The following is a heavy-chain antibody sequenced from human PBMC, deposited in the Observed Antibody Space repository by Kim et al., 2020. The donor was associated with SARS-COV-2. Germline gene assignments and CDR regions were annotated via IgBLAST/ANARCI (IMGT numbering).Heavy chain of an antibody. CDR3: AKGQRGSSWYRGEDFDY. V-gene: IGHV3-23*01. Sequence: GGSLRLSCAASGFTFSSYAMSWVRQAPGKGLEWVSAISGSGGSTYYADSVKGRFTISRDNSKNTLYLQMNSLRAEDTAVYYCAKGQRGSSWYRGEDFDYWGQGTLVTVSS. CDR2: ISGSGGST. J-gene: IGHJ4*02. CDR1: GFTFSSYA. D-gene: IGHD6-13*01.